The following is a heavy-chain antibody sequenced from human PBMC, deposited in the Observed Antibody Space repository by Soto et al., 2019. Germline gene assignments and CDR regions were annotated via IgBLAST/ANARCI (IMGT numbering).Heavy chain of an antibody. CDR2: IYSGGST. V-gene: IGHV3-66*01. Sequence: GGALRVSCGASGVTVSTKYMRWVRQAPGKGLEWVSVIYSGGSTFYADSVRGRFTISRDNSKNTVNLQMNSLRAEDTAVYYCARDPWAADYWGQGTLLTVSS. J-gene: IGHJ4*02. CDR1: GVTVSTKY. D-gene: IGHD3-16*01. CDR3: ARDPWAADY.